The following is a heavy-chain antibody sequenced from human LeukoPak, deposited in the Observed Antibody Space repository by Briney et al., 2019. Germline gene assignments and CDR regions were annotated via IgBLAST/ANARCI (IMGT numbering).Heavy chain of an antibody. J-gene: IGHJ3*02. V-gene: IGHV4-39*01. Sequence: SETLSLTCTVSGGSISSSSYYWGWIRQPPGKGLEWIGCIYYSGSTYYNPSLKSRVTISVDTSKNQFSLKLSSVTAADTAVYYCARHKYYYDSSGYPSDAFDIWGQGTMVTVSS. D-gene: IGHD3-22*01. CDR2: IYYSGST. CDR3: ARHKYYYDSSGYPSDAFDI. CDR1: GGSISSSSYY.